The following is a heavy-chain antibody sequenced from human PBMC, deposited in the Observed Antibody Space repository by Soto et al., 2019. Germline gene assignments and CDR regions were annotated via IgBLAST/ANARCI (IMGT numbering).Heavy chain of an antibody. CDR3: ARVGGSGWNFDS. V-gene: IGHV4-39*01. CDR1: GGSISSSSYY. Sequence: PSETLSLTCTVSGGSISSSSYYWGWIRQPPGKGMEWIGSIYYSGSTYYNPSLKSRVTISVDTSKNQFSLKLSSVTAAETAVYYCARVGGSGWNFDSWGQGILVTVSS. J-gene: IGHJ4*02. D-gene: IGHD6-19*01. CDR2: IYYSGST.